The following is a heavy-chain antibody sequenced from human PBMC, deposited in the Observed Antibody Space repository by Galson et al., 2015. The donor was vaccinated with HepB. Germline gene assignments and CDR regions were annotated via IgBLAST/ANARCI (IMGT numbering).Heavy chain of an antibody. CDR3: ARACTQTRYYYYGMDV. J-gene: IGHJ6*02. Sequence: SLRLSCAASGFTFSSYWMSWVRQAPGKGLEWVANIKQDGSEKYYVDSVKGRFTISRDNAKNSLYLQMNSLRAEDTAVYYCARACTQTRYYYYGMDVWGQGTTVTVSS. CDR1: GFTFSSYW. CDR2: IKQDGSEK. D-gene: IGHD2-2*01. V-gene: IGHV3-7*03.